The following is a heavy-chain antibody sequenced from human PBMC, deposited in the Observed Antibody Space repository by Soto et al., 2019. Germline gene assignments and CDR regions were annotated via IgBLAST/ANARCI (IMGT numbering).Heavy chain of an antibody. V-gene: IGHV4-39*01. CDR2: IDYTGNT. Sequence: SETLSLTCTVSGGSISSGSYYWAWIRQPPGKGLEWIGSIDYTGNTYYNPSLKSRVTISIDTSKNQFSLNLGSVTTADSATYYSARTFYYDASGYYYITTGKFDSWGRGTLVTVSS. CDR3: ARTFYYDASGYYYITTGKFDS. D-gene: IGHD3-22*01. J-gene: IGHJ4*02. CDR1: GGSISSGSYY.